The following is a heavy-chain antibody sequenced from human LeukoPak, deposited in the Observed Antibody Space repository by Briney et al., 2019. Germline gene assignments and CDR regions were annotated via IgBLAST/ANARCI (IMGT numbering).Heavy chain of an antibody. V-gene: IGHV4-59*01. Sequence: SETLSLTCTVSGASINNYFWSWVRQPPGKGLEWVGYMYSSGSSTYNPSLKSRVTMSIDPSRNQLSLRVTSVTAADTAVYYCARGGWLKTSYYFDFWGQGSLVTVSS. CDR3: ARGGWLKTSYYFDF. CDR2: MYSSGSS. CDR1: GASINNYF. J-gene: IGHJ4*02. D-gene: IGHD5-24*01.